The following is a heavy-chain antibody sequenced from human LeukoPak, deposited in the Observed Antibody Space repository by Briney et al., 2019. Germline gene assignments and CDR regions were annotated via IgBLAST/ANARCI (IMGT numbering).Heavy chain of an antibody. CDR1: GGSFSGYY. D-gene: IGHD3-10*02. V-gene: IGHV4-34*01. CDR3: VICYYYHY. J-gene: IGHJ4*02. Sequence: SSETLSLTCAVYGGSFSGYYWSWIRQPPGKGLEWIGEINHSGSTNYNPSLKSRVTISVDTSKNQFSLKLSSVTAADTAVYYCVICYYYHYWGQGTLVTVSS. CDR2: INHSGST.